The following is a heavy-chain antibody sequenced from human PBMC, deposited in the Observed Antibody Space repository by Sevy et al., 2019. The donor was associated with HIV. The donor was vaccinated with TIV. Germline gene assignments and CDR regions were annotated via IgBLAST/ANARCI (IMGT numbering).Heavy chain of an antibody. CDR3: ARAQQVTMLVVIGGLYFDL. CDR2: VKQDMSEK. Sequence: GGSLRLSRAASGFTFSSNWMTWVRQAPGKGLEWVANVKQDMSEKYYADSVKGRFTISRDNAKNLLFLQMNSLRDEDTAVYYCARAQQVTMLVVIGGLYFDLWGQGTLVTVSS. CDR1: GFTFSSNW. J-gene: IGHJ4*02. D-gene: IGHD3-3*01. V-gene: IGHV3-7*01.